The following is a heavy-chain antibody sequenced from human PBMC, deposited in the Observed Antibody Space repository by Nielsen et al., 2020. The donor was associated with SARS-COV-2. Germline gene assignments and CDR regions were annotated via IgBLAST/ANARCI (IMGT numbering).Heavy chain of an antibody. CDR1: GFTFSSYS. CDR3: ARELRHLEWPPDDAYGMDV. D-gene: IGHD3-3*01. J-gene: IGHJ6*02. Sequence: GGSLRLSCAASGFTFSSYSMNWVRQASGKGLEWLGRIRSYANEYATAYAASVKGRFTISRDDSKNTAYLQMNSLKTEDTAVYFCARELRHLEWPPDDAYGMDVWGQGTTVTVSS. CDR2: IRSYANEYAT. V-gene: IGHV3-73*01.